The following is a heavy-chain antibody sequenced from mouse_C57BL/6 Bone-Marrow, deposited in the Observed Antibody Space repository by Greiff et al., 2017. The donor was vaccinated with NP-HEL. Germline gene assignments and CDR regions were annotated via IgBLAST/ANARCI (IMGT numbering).Heavy chain of an antibody. Sequence: EVQGVESGEGLVKPGGSLKLSCAASGFTFSSYAMSWVRQTPEKRLEWVAYISSGGDYIYYADTVKGRFTISRDNARNTLYLQMSSLKSEDTAMYYCTREYYYGSNFLDYWGQGTTLTVSS. CDR3: TREYYYGSNFLDY. J-gene: IGHJ2*01. CDR2: ISSGGDYI. CDR1: GFTFSSYA. V-gene: IGHV5-9-1*02. D-gene: IGHD1-1*01.